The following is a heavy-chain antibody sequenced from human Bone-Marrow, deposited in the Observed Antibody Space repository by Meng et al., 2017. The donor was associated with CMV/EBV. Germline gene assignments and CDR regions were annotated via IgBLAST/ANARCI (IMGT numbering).Heavy chain of an antibody. D-gene: IGHD6-19*01. J-gene: IGHJ4*02. CDR2: ISYDGSNK. V-gene: IGHV3-30*04. CDR3: ARVQRLVRAGGFDY. Sequence: GGSLRLSCAASGFTFSSYAMHWARQAPGKGLEWVAVISYDGSNKYYADSVKGRFTISRDNSKNTLYLQMNSLRAEDTAVYYCARVQRLVRAGGFDYWGQGTLVTVSS. CDR1: GFTFSSYA.